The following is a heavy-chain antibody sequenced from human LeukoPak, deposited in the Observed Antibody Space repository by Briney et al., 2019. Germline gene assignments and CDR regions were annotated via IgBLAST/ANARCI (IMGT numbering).Heavy chain of an antibody. D-gene: IGHD5-24*01. CDR1: EFTVSRNY. CDR3: TRDQMNY. Sequence: PGGSLRLSCTASEFTVSRNYMLWVRQPPRKGLEWVSLIFSNGDTHYADSVKGRFTISRDTSKNTVSPQMNSLRVEDTDMYYCTRDQMNYWGQGTLVTVSS. V-gene: IGHV3-53*01. CDR2: IFSNGDT. J-gene: IGHJ4*02.